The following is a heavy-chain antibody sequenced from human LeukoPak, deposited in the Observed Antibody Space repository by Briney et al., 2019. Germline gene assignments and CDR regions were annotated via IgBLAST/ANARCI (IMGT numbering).Heavy chain of an antibody. CDR2: ISYDGSNE. CDR1: GFTFSSYV. J-gene: IGHJ3*02. CDR3: ARVGYFDWGRDDVFDI. Sequence: PGGSLRLSCAASGFTFSSYVMHWVRQAPGKGLEWVAIISYDGSNEYYADSVKGRFTISRDNSKNTLYLQMNSLRAADTAVYYCARVGYFDWGRDDVFDIWGQGTMVTVSS. V-gene: IGHV3-30*04. D-gene: IGHD3-9*01.